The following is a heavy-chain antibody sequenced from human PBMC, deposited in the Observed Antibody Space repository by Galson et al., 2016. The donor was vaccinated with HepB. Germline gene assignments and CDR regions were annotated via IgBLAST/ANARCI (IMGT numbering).Heavy chain of an antibody. CDR3: LSGWYFDT. D-gene: IGHD6-19*01. CDR2: TYYRSKWYN. CDR1: GDSVSSTSAA. J-gene: IGHJ4*02. V-gene: IGHV6-1*01. Sequence: CAISGDSVSSTSAAWNWVRQSPSRGLEWLGRTYYRSKWYNDYAASVRSRITINTDKTRNQFSLQLNSVTPEDTAVYYCLSGWYFDTWGQGTQVTVSS.